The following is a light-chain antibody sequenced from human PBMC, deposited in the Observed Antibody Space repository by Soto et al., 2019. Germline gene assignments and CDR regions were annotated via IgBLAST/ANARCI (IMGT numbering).Light chain of an antibody. CDR1: ESLLHSNGYNC. V-gene: IGKV2-28*01. CDR2: FGS. J-gene: IGKJ4*01. Sequence: DIVMTQSPLSLPVTPGEPASISCRSSESLLHSNGYNCLDWYLQKPGQSPQLLIYFGSYRASGVPDRFSGSGSGTDFTLKISRVEAEDVGVYYCMQALQTPLTFDGGTKVEIK. CDR3: MQALQTPLT.